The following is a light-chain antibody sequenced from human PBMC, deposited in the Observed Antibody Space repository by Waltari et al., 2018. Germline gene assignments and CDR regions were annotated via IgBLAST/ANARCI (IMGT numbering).Light chain of an antibody. V-gene: IGKV3-20*01. CDR1: QCVSRA. Sequence: VVTQSPGTLSLSTGERATLSCRASQCVSRALAWYQQKPGQAPRLLIYGASIRATGIPDRFSGSGSGTDFSLTISRLEPADSAMYYCQHYVRLPATFGQGTKVEIK. J-gene: IGKJ1*01. CDR3: QHYVRLPAT. CDR2: GAS.